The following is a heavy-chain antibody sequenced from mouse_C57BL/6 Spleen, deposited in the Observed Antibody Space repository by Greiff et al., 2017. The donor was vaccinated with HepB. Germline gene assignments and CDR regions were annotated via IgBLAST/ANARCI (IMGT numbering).Heavy chain of an antibody. CDR3: ARGRGNYDYAMDY. CDR1: GFTFSSYA. CDR2: ISDGGSYT. V-gene: IGHV5-4*03. D-gene: IGHD2-1*01. Sequence: EVNVVESGGGLVKPGGSLKLSCAASGFTFSSYAMSWVRQTPEKRLEWVATISDGGSYTYYPDNVKGRFTISRDNAKNNLYLQMSHLKSEDTAMYYCARGRGNYDYAMDYWGQGTSVTVSS. J-gene: IGHJ4*01.